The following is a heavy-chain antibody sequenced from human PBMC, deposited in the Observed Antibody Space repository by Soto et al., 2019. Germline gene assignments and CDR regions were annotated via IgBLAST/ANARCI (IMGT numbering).Heavy chain of an antibody. Sequence: GESLKISCKGSGYTFTNYWIGWVHQMPGKGLEWMAIIYPGDSGTRYSPAFQGQVTISADKSISTAYLQWSSLKASDTAMYYCAKTPLYYDSGGYYWYFDYWGQGTLVTVSS. CDR3: AKTPLYYDSGGYYWYFDY. CDR2: IYPGDSGT. D-gene: IGHD3-22*01. J-gene: IGHJ4*02. V-gene: IGHV5-51*07. CDR1: GYTFTNYW.